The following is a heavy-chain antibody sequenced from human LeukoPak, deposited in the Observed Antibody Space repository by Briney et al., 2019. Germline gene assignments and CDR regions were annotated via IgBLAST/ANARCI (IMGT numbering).Heavy chain of an antibody. CDR3: TKDQGIAVAGTD. D-gene: IGHD6-19*01. Sequence: GASVKVSCKASGYTFSGYYIHWVRQAPGQGLEWMGWINPSSSATRYAQKFQDRVTMSSDTSITTAYMDLSRLRSDDTAVYYCTKDQGIAVAGTDWGQGTMVTVSS. J-gene: IGHJ3*01. CDR2: INPSSSAT. V-gene: IGHV1-2*02. CDR1: GYTFSGYY.